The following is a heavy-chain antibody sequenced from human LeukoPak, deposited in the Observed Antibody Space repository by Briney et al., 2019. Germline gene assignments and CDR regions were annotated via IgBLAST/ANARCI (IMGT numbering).Heavy chain of an antibody. Sequence: SETLSHTCTVSGGSISSYYWSWIRQPPGKGLEWIGYIYSSGNTNYNPSLESRVTISVDTSNNEVSLKVNSVTAADTAMYYCARAGTTRGGWPIWGQGTMVTVSS. CDR2: IYSSGNT. J-gene: IGHJ3*02. V-gene: IGHV4-59*01. CDR1: GGSISSYY. CDR3: ARAGTTRGGWPI. D-gene: IGHD6-19*01.